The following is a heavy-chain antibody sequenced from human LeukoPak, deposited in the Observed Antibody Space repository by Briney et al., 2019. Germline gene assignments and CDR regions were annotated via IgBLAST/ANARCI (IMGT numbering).Heavy chain of an antibody. Sequence: GGSLRLSCAASGFTFSSYAMSWVRQAPGKGLEWVSTISDSGGSTYYADSVKGRFTIVRDDSKNTLYLQMNSLRAEDTAVYYCAKEPPGSSWYTYWGQGTLVTVSS. J-gene: IGHJ4*02. CDR1: GFTFSSYA. CDR2: ISDSGGST. CDR3: AKEPPGSSWYTY. V-gene: IGHV3-23*01. D-gene: IGHD6-13*01.